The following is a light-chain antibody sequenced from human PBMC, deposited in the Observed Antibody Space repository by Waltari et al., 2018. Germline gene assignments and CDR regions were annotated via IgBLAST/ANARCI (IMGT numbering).Light chain of an antibody. Sequence: DIGLTQSPLSLSVTPGAPASISCRSSQSLLHSNGYNYLDWYLQKPGQPPQLLIYLGSHRAAGVPDRFSGSGSGTDFTLKISRVEADDVGVYYCMQALQTPTFGGGTTVEI. V-gene: IGKV2-28*01. CDR2: LGS. CDR3: MQALQTPT. J-gene: IGKJ4*01. CDR1: QSLLHSNGYNY.